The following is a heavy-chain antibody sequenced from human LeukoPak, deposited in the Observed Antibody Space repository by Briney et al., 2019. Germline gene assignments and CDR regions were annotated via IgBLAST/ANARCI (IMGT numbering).Heavy chain of an antibody. Sequence: QTGGSLRLSCAASGFTFSSYAMSWVRQAPGKGLEWVSAISGSGGSTYYADSVKGRFTISRDNSKNTLYLQMNSLRAEDTAVYYCAKDTTIVPFFDYWGQRTLVTVSS. J-gene: IGHJ4*02. V-gene: IGHV3-23*01. CDR3: AKDTTIVPFFDY. CDR2: ISGSGGST. D-gene: IGHD5-24*01. CDR1: GFTFSSYA.